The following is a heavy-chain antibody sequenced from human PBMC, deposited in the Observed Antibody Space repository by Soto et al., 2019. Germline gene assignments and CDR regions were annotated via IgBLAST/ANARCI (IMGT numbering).Heavy chain of an antibody. CDR2: ISVSGNNA. Sequence: WGSLRLSCAPSGFAFSTFPMTWGRKPPGNGLEGVAAISVSGNNAYYADSVKGRFTISRDNSQNSVFLQMSSLRADDTAVYYCARDQLRPGILYSLGVLLPEYGLWGQGTLVTVSS. V-gene: IGHV3-23*01. CDR1: GFAFSTFP. D-gene: IGHD3-22*01. J-gene: IGHJ4*02. CDR3: ARDQLRPGILYSLGVLLPEYGL.